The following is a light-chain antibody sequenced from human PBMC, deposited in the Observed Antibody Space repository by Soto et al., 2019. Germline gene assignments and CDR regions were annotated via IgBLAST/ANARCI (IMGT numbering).Light chain of an antibody. V-gene: IGLV2-23*02. Sequence: QSALTQPASVSGSPGQSITISCTGTSSDVGSYDLVSWYQQHPGNAPKLMIYEVSKRPSGVSDRFSGSKSGNTSSLTISGLQADDEAEYYCCSYATTTLFGGGTKLTVL. CDR1: SSDVGSYDL. CDR3: CSYATTTL. CDR2: EVS. J-gene: IGLJ2*01.